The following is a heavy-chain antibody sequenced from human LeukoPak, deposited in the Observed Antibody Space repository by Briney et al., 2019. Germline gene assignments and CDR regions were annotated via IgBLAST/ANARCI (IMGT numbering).Heavy chain of an antibody. CDR2: IYHSGST. Sequence: SETLSLTWNVSGYSISSGYYWGWIRQPPGKGLEWIGSIYHSGSTYYNPSLKSRVTISVDTSKNQFSLKLSSVTAADTAVYYCARVGRITIFGTAHMDVWGKGTTVTVSS. D-gene: IGHD3-3*01. CDR1: GYSISSGYY. J-gene: IGHJ6*03. CDR3: ARVGRITIFGTAHMDV. V-gene: IGHV4-38-2*02.